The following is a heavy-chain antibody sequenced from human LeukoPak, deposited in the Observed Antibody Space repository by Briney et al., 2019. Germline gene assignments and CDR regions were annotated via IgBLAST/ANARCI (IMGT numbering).Heavy chain of an antibody. J-gene: IGHJ5*02. Sequence: SQTLSLTCAISGVSVSSNSAAWIWTRQCPSRGLEWLGRTYYRSKWYTEYAASVKSRITINPDTSKNQFSLQLSSVNPEDTAVYYCARRLTQYDCFDPWGQGILVTVSS. CDR3: ARRLTQYDCFDP. CDR1: GVSVSSNSAA. V-gene: IGHV6-1*01. D-gene: IGHD2-2*01. CDR2: TYYRSKWYT.